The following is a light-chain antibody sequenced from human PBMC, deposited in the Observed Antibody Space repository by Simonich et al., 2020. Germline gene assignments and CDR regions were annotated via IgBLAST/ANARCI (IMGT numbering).Light chain of an antibody. CDR2: EVS. CDR3: CSYAGSSTVV. J-gene: IGLJ2*01. V-gene: IGLV2-23*02. Sequence: QSALTQPPSASGSPGQSVTISCTGTSSDVGGYNYFSWYQQHPGKAPKLMIYEVSKRPSGVSNRFSGSKSSNTASLTISGLQAEDEADYYCCSYAGSSTVVFGGGTKLTVL. CDR1: SSDVGGYNY.